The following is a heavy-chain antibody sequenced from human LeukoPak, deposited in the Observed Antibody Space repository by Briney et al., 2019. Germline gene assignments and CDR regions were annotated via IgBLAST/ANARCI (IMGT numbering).Heavy chain of an antibody. CDR2: ISGSGDAI. Sequence: PGGSLRLSCEASGFTFSSYSMSWVRQAPGKGLEWVSTISGSGDAIYYVDSVKGRFTISRDNSKNTLFLQMNSLRAEDTAVYYCANGYSGYDYDYWGQGTLVTVSS. V-gene: IGHV3-23*01. D-gene: IGHD5-12*01. CDR1: GFTFSSYS. J-gene: IGHJ4*02. CDR3: ANGYSGYDYDY.